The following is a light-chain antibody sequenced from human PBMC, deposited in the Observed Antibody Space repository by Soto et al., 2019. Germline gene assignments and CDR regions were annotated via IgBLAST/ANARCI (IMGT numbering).Light chain of an antibody. CDR2: GAS. Sequence: EILMTQSPATMSVSPGERATLSCRASQSISSDVAWYQQKPGQAPRLRIYGASTTATGIPARFSGSGSGTEFTLTISSLQSEDVAVYNCQQYNKWPRTFGQGTKVDI. CDR3: QQYNKWPRT. J-gene: IGKJ2*01. CDR1: QSISSD. V-gene: IGKV3-15*01.